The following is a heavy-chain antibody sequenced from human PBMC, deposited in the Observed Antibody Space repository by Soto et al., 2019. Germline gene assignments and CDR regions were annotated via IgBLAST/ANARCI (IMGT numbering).Heavy chain of an antibody. J-gene: IGHJ3*02. V-gene: IGHV4-39*01. CDR1: GVSISSSSYY. CDR2: IYYSGST. CDR3: AKGGSGSYSNAFDI. Sequence: TSETLSLTCTVSGVSISSSSYYWGWIRQPPGKGLEWIGSIYYSGSTYYNPSLKSRVTISVDTSKNQFSLKLSSVTAADTAVYYCAKGGSGSYSNAFDIWGQGTMVTVSS. D-gene: IGHD3-10*01.